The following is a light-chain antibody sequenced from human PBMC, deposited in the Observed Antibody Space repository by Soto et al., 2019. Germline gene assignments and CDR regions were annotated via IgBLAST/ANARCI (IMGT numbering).Light chain of an antibody. CDR1: QTIDNN. J-gene: IGKJ2*01. CDR2: VAF. CDR3: QQSFSIPYT. V-gene: IGKV1-39*01. Sequence: DIQMTQSPSSLSASVGDRVTITCRASQTIDNNLNWYQQKTGKAPRLLIYVAFSLQSGVPSRFSGSGSGTDFTLTISSLQPDDFATYYCQQSFSIPYTFGQGTILEIK.